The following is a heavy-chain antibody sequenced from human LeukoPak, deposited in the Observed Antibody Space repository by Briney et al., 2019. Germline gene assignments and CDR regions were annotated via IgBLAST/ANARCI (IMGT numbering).Heavy chain of an antibody. J-gene: IGHJ4*02. CDR2: INPTSGDT. CDR1: GYTFTRYY. Sequence: SVTVSCKPSGYTFTRYYLLWVRPAPGQGREGMGWINPTSGDTNYAQKFQGSVTMDRDKYISTDDMELGRLRADVSAGYYCGRLEYSSGWYSCGSPFDYWGKGTLVTVS. V-gene: IGHV1-2*02. D-gene: IGHD6-19*01. CDR3: GRLEYSSGWYSCGSPFDY.